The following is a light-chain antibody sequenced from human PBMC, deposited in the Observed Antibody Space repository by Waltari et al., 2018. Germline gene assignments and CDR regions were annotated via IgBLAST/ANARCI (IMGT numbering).Light chain of an antibody. CDR1: QSISSY. Sequence: IQMTQSPSSLSASVGDRVTITCRASQSISSYVNWFQQKPGIAPKLLIYAASSLQSGVPSRFSGSGSGTDFTLTISSLQPEDFATYYCQQSYSTPWTFGQGTKVEIK. V-gene: IGKV1-39*01. CDR2: AAS. CDR3: QQSYSTPWT. J-gene: IGKJ1*01.